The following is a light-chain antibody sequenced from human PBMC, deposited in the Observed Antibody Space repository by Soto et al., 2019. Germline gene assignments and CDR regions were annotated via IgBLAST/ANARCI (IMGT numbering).Light chain of an antibody. CDR2: GSD. J-gene: IGLJ3*02. V-gene: IGLV1-44*01. CDR1: TSNIGANP. Sequence: QSVLTQPPSVSGTPGQRVIISCSGSTSNIGANPVNWYQQLPGTAPKLLIYGSDRRPSGVPDRFSGSKSATSASLSISGLQSADEADYYCASWDDSQSGFGMFGGGTTLTVL. CDR3: ASWDDSQSGFGM.